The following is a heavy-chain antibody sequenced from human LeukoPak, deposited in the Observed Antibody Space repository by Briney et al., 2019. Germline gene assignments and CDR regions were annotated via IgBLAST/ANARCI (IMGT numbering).Heavy chain of an antibody. CDR1: GFTFDDYA. Sequence: PGRSLRLSCAVSGFTFDDYAMHWVRQVPGKGREGVSGINWNSDSIGYADSVKGRFTTSRDNAKNSLYLQMNSLRAEDTAFYYCAINGGGDSGYGNFDYWGQGTLVTVSS. D-gene: IGHD5-12*01. CDR3: AINGGGDSGYGNFDY. CDR2: INWNSDSI. J-gene: IGHJ4*02. V-gene: IGHV3-9*01.